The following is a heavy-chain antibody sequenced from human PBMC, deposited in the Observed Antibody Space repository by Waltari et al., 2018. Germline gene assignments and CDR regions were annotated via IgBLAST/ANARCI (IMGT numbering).Heavy chain of an antibody. D-gene: IGHD6-19*01. CDR3: TKRAESNGWTGWIFDY. CDR1: GSTFSSYA. V-gene: IGHV3-23*01. J-gene: IGHJ4*02. CDR2: ISDSGGNT. Sequence: EVQLLESGGGLVQPGGSLRLSCSASGSTFSSYARSWVRQAPGKGLEWVSAISDSGGNTYYADSVKGRFTISRDNSKNTLYLQMNSLRAEDTAVYYCTKRAESNGWTGWIFDYWGQGTLVTVSS.